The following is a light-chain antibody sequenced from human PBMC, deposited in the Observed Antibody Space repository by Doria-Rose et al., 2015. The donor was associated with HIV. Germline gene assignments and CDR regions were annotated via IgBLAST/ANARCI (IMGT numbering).Light chain of an antibody. CDR2: WAS. J-gene: IGKJ3*01. CDR3: QQYYDTPS. V-gene: IGKV4-1*01. CDR1: QSLLYTSKNY. Sequence: DIQVTQSPESLGMSLGERATLNCKSNQSLLYTSKNYLAWYQQKPGQPPKLLIYWASTRRSEVPARFSGSGSGTDFTLTISSLEAEDVAVYYCQQYYDTPSFGPGTTVDIK.